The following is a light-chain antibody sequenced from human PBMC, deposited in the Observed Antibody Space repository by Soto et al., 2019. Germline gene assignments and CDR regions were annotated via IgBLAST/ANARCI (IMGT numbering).Light chain of an antibody. CDR1: QSVLDTSNKANY. J-gene: IGKJ4*01. Sequence: EIVMTQSPDSLSLSLGERATFSCKSSQSVLDTSNKANYLAWYQQKPGQSPKLLIYWGSTRHSGVPDRFSGTGSGTDFTLTIASLQAEDVAVYYCQQFFRLPLTVGGGTKVEIK. V-gene: IGKV4-1*01. CDR3: QQFFRLPLT. CDR2: WGS.